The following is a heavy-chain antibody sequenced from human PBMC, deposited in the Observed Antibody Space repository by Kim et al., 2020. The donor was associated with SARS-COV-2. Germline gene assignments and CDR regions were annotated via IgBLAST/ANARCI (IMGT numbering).Heavy chain of an antibody. V-gene: IGHV3-30*01. D-gene: IGHD4-17*01. CDR3: ARLYDYGDFFYFDY. J-gene: IGHJ4*02. Sequence: DSVKGRFTISRDNSKNTLYLQMNSLRAEDTAVYYCARLYDYGDFFYFDYWGQGTLVTVSS.